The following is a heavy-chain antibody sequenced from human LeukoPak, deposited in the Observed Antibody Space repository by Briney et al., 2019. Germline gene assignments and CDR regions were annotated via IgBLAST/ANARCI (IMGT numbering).Heavy chain of an antibody. J-gene: IGHJ4*02. Sequence: SETLSLTCAVSGGSISSSNWWSWVRQPPGKGLEWIGEIYHSGSTNYNPSLKSRVTISVDKSKNQFSLKLSSVTAADTAVYYCARREDGYNKKDFDYWGQGTLVTVSS. D-gene: IGHD5-24*01. CDR3: ARREDGYNKKDFDY. V-gene: IGHV4-4*02. CDR1: GGSISSSNW. CDR2: IYHSGST.